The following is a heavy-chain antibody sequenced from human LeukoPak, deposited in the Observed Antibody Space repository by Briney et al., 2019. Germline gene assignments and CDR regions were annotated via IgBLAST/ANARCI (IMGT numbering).Heavy chain of an antibody. CDR2: FHNSRTT. D-gene: IGHD4-23*01. J-gene: IGHJ4*02. V-gene: IGHV4-59*01. CDR3: TRGNLGLSR. CDR1: GGSISGYS. Sequence: SETLSLTCTVSGGSISGYSWTWIRQRPGQGLEWIGYFHNSRTTSYNPSLTGRVIISVETPMDQTHLNRNSTTCAHTAGYYCTRGNLGLSRWGQRTLVTVSS.